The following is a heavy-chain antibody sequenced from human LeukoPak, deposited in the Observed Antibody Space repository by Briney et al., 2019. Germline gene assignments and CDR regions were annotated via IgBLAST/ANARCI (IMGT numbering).Heavy chain of an antibody. V-gene: IGHV1-18*01. CDR2: ISAYNGNT. J-gene: IGHJ4*02. CDR3: ARDPILAYDSSGYYYSRFDY. D-gene: IGHD3-22*01. Sequence: ASVKVSCKASGYTFTSYGIRWVRQAPGQGLEWMGWISAYNGNTNYAQKLQGRVTMTTDTSTSTAYMELRSLRSDDTAVYYCARDPILAYDSSGYYYSRFDYWGQGTLVTVSS. CDR1: GYTFTSYG.